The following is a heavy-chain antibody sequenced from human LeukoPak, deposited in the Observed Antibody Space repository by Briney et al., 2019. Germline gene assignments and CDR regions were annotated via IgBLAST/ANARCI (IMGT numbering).Heavy chain of an antibody. CDR2: INPNSGGT. Sequence: GASVRVCCTASGYTLTGYYMHWVRQAPGQGLEWMGWINPNSGGTNYAQKFQGRVTMTRDTSISTAYMELSRLRSDDTAVYYCARDLSLRYCSGGSCYSFNGMDVWGQGTTVTVSS. V-gene: IGHV1-2*02. D-gene: IGHD2-15*01. J-gene: IGHJ6*02. CDR3: ARDLSLRYCSGGSCYSFNGMDV. CDR1: GYTLTGYY.